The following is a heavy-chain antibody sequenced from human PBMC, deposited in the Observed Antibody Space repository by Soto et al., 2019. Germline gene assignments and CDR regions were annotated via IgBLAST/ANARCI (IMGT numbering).Heavy chain of an antibody. Sequence: TSETLSLTCAVYGGSFSGYYWSWIRQPPGKGLEWIGEINHSGSTNYNPSLKSRVTISVDTSKNQFSLKLSSVTAADTAVYYCARVKAYYDFWSGSPPHYYYYGMDVWGQGTTVTVSS. J-gene: IGHJ6*02. CDR2: INHSGST. CDR1: GGSFSGYY. D-gene: IGHD3-3*01. V-gene: IGHV4-34*01. CDR3: ARVKAYYDFWSGSPPHYYYYGMDV.